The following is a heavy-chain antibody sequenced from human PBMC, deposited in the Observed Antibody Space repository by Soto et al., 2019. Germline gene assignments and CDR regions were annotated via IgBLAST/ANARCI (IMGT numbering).Heavy chain of an antibody. V-gene: IGHV4-34*01. CDR3: ARGRRQYYGSGSPLDYYCYDYMDV. CDR1: GGSFSGYY. Sequence: SETLSLTCAVYGGSFSGYYWSWIRQPPGKGLEWIGEINHSGSTNYNPSLKSRVTISVDTSKNQFSLKLSSVTAADTAVYYCARGRRQYYGSGSPLDYYCYDYMDVWGKGTTVTVSS. D-gene: IGHD3-10*01. J-gene: IGHJ6*03. CDR2: INHSGST.